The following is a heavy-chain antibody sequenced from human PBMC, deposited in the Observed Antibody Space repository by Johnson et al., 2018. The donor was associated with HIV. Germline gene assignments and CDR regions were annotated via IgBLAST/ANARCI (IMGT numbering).Heavy chain of an antibody. D-gene: IGHD4-17*01. V-gene: IGHV3-66*01. CDR3: AKVGGRHDYGDYLGAFDI. CDR1: GFVVNDNY. CDR2: IYSDGRT. Sequence: VQLVESGGGLVQPGGSLRLSCTASGFVVNDNYMTWVRQAPGKGLEWVSVIYSDGRTYYADTVRGRFSISRDNSKNTLYLQMNSLRAEDTAVYYCAKVGGRHDYGDYLGAFDIWGQGTMVTVSS. J-gene: IGHJ3*02.